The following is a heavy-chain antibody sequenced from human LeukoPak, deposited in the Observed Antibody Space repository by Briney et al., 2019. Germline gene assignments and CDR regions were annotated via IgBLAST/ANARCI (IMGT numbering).Heavy chain of an antibody. CDR3: AKDQFQLPHGGYYYYYGMDV. CDR2: ISYDGSNK. V-gene: IGHV3-30*18. Sequence: GRSLRLSCAASGFTFSSYGMHWVRQAPGKGLEWVAVISYDGSNKYYADSVKGRFTISRDNSKNTLYLQMNSLRAEDTTVYYCAKDQFQLPHGGYYYYYGMDVWGQGTTVTVSS. CDR1: GFTFSSYG. D-gene: IGHD2-2*01. J-gene: IGHJ6*02.